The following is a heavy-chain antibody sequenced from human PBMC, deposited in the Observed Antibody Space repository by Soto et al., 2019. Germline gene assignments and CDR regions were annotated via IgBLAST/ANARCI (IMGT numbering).Heavy chain of an antibody. J-gene: IGHJ5*02. V-gene: IGHV1-69*06. CDR1: GGTFSSYT. CDR3: ARLTGSYQLGKWFDP. Sequence: QVQLGQSGAEVKEPGSSVNVSCKASGGTFSSYTISWVRQAPGQGFEWMGGITPGFGSGNYAQKFQGRVTITADKSTRTVYQALSSLTSADTALYYCARLTGSYQLGKWFDPWGQGTLVTVSS. CDR2: ITPGFGSG. D-gene: IGHD1-26*01.